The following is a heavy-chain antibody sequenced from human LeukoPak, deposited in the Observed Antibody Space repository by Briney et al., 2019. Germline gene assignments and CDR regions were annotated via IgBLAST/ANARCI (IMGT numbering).Heavy chain of an antibody. CDR1: VGSISGYY. CDR3: ARLLSSCFDI. J-gene: IGHJ3*02. V-gene: IGHV4-4*07. CDR2: IYTDRGT. D-gene: IGHD6-19*01. Sequence: SETLSLTCSPSVGSISGYYWNWIRQPAGTGVEWIGRIYTDRGTLYNPSLKSRVTISVDTSKNQFSLRLISVTAADTAVYSCARLLSSCFDIWGQGTMVTVSS.